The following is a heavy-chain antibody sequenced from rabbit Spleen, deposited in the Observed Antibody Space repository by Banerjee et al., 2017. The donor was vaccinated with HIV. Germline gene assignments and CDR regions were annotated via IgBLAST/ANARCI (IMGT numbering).Heavy chain of an antibody. D-gene: IGHD8-1*01. J-gene: IGHJ4*01. CDR2: IDTGSSGFT. V-gene: IGHV1S40*01. CDR3: ARDAGTGDYIDVYFSL. Sequence: QSLEESGGDLVKPGASLTLTCTASGVSFSTSSYMCWVRQAPGKGLEWIACIDTGSSGFTYFATWAKGRLTCSKTSSTTVTLQMTRLTAADTATYFCARDAGTGDYIDVYFSLWGPGTLVTVS. CDR1: GVSFSTSSY.